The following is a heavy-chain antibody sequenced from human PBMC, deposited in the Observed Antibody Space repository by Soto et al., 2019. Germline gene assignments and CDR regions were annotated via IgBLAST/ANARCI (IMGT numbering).Heavy chain of an antibody. CDR1: GGSISSGGYY. J-gene: IGHJ5*02. CDR3: ARGGVRYFDWLLP. CDR2: IYYSGST. V-gene: IGHV4-31*03. Sequence: SETLSLTCTVSGGSISSGGYYWSWIRQHPGKGLEWIGYIYYSGSTYYNPSIKSRVTISVDTSKNKFSLKLSSVTAADTAVYYCARGGVRYFDWLLPWGQGTLVTVSS. D-gene: IGHD3-9*01.